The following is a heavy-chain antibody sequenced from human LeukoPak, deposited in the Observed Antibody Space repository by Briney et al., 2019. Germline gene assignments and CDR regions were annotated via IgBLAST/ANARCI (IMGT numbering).Heavy chain of an antibody. CDR3: ARDSRSWSGDY. J-gene: IGHJ4*02. V-gene: IGHV3-21*01. Sequence: GGSLRLSCAASGFTFSSYAMSWVRQAPGKGLEWVSAISSSSSYIYYADSVKGRFTISRDNAKNSLYLQMNSLRAEDTAVYYCARDSRSWSGDYWGQGTLVTVSS. CDR2: ISSSSSYI. CDR1: GFTFSSYA. D-gene: IGHD1-26*01.